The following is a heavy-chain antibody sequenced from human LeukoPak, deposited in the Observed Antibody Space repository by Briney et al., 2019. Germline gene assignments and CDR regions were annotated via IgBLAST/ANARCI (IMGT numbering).Heavy chain of an antibody. CDR3: ARGLNTAMVTEEAGYYFDY. Sequence: SETLSLTCAVYGGSFSGYYWSWIRQPPGKGLEWIGEINHSGSTNYNPSLKSRVTILVDTSKNQFSLKLSSVTAADTAVYYCARGLNTAMVTEEAGYYFDYWGQGTLVTVSS. V-gene: IGHV4-34*01. CDR2: INHSGST. J-gene: IGHJ4*02. CDR1: GGSFSGYY. D-gene: IGHD5-18*01.